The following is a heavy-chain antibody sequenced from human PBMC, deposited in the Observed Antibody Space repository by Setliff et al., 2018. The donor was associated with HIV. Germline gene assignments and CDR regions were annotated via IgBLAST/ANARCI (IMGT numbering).Heavy chain of an antibody. CDR2: IYNSGIT. J-gene: IGHJ4*02. CDR1: GYSISRGYF. Sequence: SETLSLTCAVSGYSISRGYFWVWVRQPPGKGLEWIGYIYNSGITNYNPSLESRVTISVDTSKHQFSLKLSAVTAADTAVYFCARGQEGHSVLFDYWGQGALVTVSS. V-gene: IGHV4-61*01. D-gene: IGHD3-10*02. CDR3: ARGQEGHSVLFDY.